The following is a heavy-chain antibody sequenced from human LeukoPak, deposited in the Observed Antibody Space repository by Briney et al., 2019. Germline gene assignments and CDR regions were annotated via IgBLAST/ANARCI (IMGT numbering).Heavy chain of an antibody. V-gene: IGHV3-23*01. J-gene: IGHJ4*02. CDR3: AKDRVASRITMVRGSFDY. CDR2: IIGSGGST. CDR1: GFTFSSYA. D-gene: IGHD3-10*01. Sequence: GGSLRLSCAASGFTFSSYAMSWVRQAPGKGLEWVSAIIGSGGSTYYADSVKGRFTISRDNSKNTLYLQMNSLRAEDTAVYYCAKDRVASRITMVRGSFDYWGQGTLVTVSS.